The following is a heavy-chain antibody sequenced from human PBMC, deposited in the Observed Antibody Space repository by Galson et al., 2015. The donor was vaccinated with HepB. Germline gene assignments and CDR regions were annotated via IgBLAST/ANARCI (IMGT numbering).Heavy chain of an antibody. CDR2: IWFDGSNK. CDR3: ARDVGSGLDAFDI. J-gene: IGHJ3*02. D-gene: IGHD3-10*01. Sequence: SLRLSCAASRFTFRSYGMHWVRQAPGKGLDWVALIWFDGSNKYYADSVKGRFTISRDNSKNTLYLQMNSLRAEDTAVYYCARDVGSGLDAFDIWGQGTMVTVSS. CDR1: RFTFRSYG. V-gene: IGHV3-33*01.